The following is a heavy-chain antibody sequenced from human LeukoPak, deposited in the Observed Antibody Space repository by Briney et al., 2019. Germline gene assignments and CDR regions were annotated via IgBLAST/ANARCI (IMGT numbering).Heavy chain of an antibody. CDR2: INPSGDSR. V-gene: IGHV1-46*01. D-gene: IGHD3-22*01. CDR1: GYTFTSYD. J-gene: IGHJ6*02. CDR3: ATEDYDSSGASYYYYGMDV. Sequence: ASVKVSCKASGYTFTSYDINWVRQATGQGLEWMGIINPSGDSRSYAQKFQGRVTMTRDTSTSTGYMELSSLRSEDTAVYYCATEDYDSSGASYYYYGMDVWGQGTTVTVSS.